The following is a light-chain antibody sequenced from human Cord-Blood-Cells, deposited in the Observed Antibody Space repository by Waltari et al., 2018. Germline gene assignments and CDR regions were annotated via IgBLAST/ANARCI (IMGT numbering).Light chain of an antibody. CDR2: DAS. Sequence: DIQMTQSPSSLSASVGDRVTITCQASQDISNYLNWYQQKPGKAPKLLIYDASNLKTGVPSRFSVSVSGIDFTFTISSLQPEDIATYYCQQYDNHPPDRSFTFGPWTKVDIK. J-gene: IGKJ3*01. V-gene: IGKV1-33*01. CDR1: QDISNY. CDR3: QQYDNHPPDRSFT.